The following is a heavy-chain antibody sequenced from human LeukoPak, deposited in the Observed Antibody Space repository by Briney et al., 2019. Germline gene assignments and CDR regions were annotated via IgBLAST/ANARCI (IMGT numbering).Heavy chain of an antibody. CDR3: ARDPKGHSGYDWLSEVYYYYGMDV. CDR1: GYTFSTYG. V-gene: IGHV1-18*01. D-gene: IGHD5-12*01. J-gene: IGHJ6*02. CDR2: ISAYNGNT. Sequence: GASVKVSCKASGYTFSTYGISWVRQAPGQGLEWMGWISAYNGNTNYAQKLQGRVTMTTDTSTSTAYMELRSLRSDDTAVYYCARDPKGHSGYDWLSEVYYYYGMDVWGQGTTVTVSS.